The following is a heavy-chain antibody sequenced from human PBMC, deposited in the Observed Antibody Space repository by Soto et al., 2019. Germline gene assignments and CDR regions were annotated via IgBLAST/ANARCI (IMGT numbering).Heavy chain of an antibody. CDR1: GFTFSSYW. CDR2: IKQDGSEK. D-gene: IGHD2-2*02. V-gene: IGHV3-7*01. Sequence: GGSLRLSCAASGFTFSSYWMSWVRQAPGKGLEWVANIKQDGSEKYYVDSVKGRFTISRDNAKNSLYLQMNSLRAEDTAVYYCAIETMEYCSSTSCYRRGGFDYWGQGTMVTVYS. J-gene: IGHJ4*02. CDR3: AIETMEYCSSTSCYRRGGFDY.